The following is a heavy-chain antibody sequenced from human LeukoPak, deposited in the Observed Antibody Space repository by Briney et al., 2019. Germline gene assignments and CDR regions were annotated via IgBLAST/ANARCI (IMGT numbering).Heavy chain of an antibody. CDR1: GVTFSSFS. CDR2: ISSSSRSK. Sequence: GGSLRLSCETSGVTFSSFSLNWVRQTPGKGLEWLSYISSSSRSKYYADSVKGRFIVSRDNAKNSLYLQMDSLRAEDTALYYCASQSSGSSTRAPDFWGQGTLVTVSS. V-gene: IGHV3-48*04. CDR3: ASQSSGSSTRAPDF. D-gene: IGHD1-26*01. J-gene: IGHJ4*02.